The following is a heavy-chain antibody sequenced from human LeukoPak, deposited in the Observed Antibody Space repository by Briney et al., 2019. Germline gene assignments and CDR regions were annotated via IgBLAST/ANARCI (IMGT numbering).Heavy chain of an antibody. CDR1: GGSISSGGYY. V-gene: IGHV4-31*03. CDR2: ISYSGST. Sequence: SQTLSLTCTVSGGSISSGGYYWSWIRQHPGKGLEWIGFISYSGSTHYNPSLKSRVTISVDTSKNQFSLKLSAVTAADTAVYYCARGSLDFDYWGQGTLVTVSS. J-gene: IGHJ4*02. CDR3: ARGSLDFDY.